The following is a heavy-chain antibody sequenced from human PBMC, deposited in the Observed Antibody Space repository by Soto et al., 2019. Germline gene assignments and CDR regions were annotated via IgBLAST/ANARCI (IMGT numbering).Heavy chain of an antibody. CDR3: ARDRYCSGGSCFSYWYFDL. CDR2: TYYRAKWYN. CDR1: GDIVSSNSAA. J-gene: IGHJ2*01. D-gene: IGHD2-15*01. V-gene: IGHV6-1*01. Sequence: SQTLSLTSAISGDIVSSNSAAWNWSRQSPSRGLEWLGRTYYRAKWYNDYAVSVKSRITINPDTSKNQFSLLLNSVTPEDTAVYYCARDRYCSGGSCFSYWYFDLWGRGTLVTVSS.